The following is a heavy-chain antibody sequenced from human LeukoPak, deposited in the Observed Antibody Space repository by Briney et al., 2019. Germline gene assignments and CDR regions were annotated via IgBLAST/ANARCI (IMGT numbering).Heavy chain of an antibody. D-gene: IGHD6-19*01. J-gene: IGHJ6*02. CDR2: MYTSGSP. CDR3: ALAGPRYNYHGIDV. V-gene: IGHV4-4*07. CDR1: GGSITDYF. Sequence: SETLSLTCTVSGGSITDYFWTWIRQSAGKGLEWIGRMYTSGSPTYNPSLKSRILMSIDTSKNQLSLRLTSVTAADTGVYYCALAGPRYNYHGIDVWGQGTTVIVSS.